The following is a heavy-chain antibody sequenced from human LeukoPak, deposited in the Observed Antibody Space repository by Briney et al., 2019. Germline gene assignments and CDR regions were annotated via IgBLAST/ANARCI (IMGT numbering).Heavy chain of an antibody. J-gene: IGHJ6*02. V-gene: IGHV1-8*01. CDR3: ARGTPCSGGSCYSSDYYGMDV. Sequence: GASVKVSCKASGYTFTSYDINWVRQATGQGLEWMGWMNPNSGNTGYAQKFQGRVTMTRNTSISTAYMELSSLRSEDTAVYYCARGTPCSGGSCYSSDYYGMDVWGQGTTVTVSS. CDR2: MNPNSGNT. D-gene: IGHD2-15*01. CDR1: GYTFTSYD.